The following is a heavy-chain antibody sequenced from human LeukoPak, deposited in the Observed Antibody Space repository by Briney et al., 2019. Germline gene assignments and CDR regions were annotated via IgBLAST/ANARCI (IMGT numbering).Heavy chain of an antibody. CDR2: IYSGGST. V-gene: IGHV3-66*02. Sequence: GGSLRLSCAASGFTVSSNYMSWVRQAPGKGLGWVSVIYSGGSTYYADSVKGRFTISRDNSKNTLYLQMNSLRAEDTAVYYRARTWRRGYGMDVWGKGTTVTVSS. J-gene: IGHJ6*04. CDR1: GFTVSSNY. CDR3: ARTWRRGYGMDV. D-gene: IGHD5-12*01.